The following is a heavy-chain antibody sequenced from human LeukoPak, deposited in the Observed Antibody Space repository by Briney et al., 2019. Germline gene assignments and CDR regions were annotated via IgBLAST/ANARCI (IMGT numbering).Heavy chain of an antibody. J-gene: IGHJ4*02. CDR1: GGSISSGDYY. D-gene: IGHD2-2*02. V-gene: IGHV4-30-4*08. Sequence: SETLSLTCTVSGGSISSGDYYWSWISQPPGKGLEWIGYIYYSGSTYYNPSLKSRVTISVDTSKNQFSLKLSSVTAADTAVYYCARDEPAAIGYWGQGTLVTVSS. CDR2: IYYSGST. CDR3: ARDEPAAIGY.